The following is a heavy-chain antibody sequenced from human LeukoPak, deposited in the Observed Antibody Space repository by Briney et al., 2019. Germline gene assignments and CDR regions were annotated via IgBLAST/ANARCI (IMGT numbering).Heavy chain of an antibody. J-gene: IGHJ4*02. Sequence: SETLSLTCSVSGGSISGYYWSWIRQPPGKELEWIGYVYYSENTKYNPSLESRVTISLDTSKNQFSLRLNSVTTADTAVYFCTRRVAITGKPKDYFDYWGQGTLVTVSS. CDR3: TRRVAITGKPKDYFDY. CDR1: GGSISGYY. CDR2: VYYSENT. V-gene: IGHV4-59*08. D-gene: IGHD1-20*01.